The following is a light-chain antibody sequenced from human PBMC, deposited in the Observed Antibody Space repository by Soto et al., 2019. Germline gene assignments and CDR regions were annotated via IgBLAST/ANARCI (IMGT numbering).Light chain of an antibody. CDR1: QGISNY. CDR2: AAS. CDR3: QKYNSAPLT. Sequence: DIQMTQSPSSLSASVGDRVTITCRASQGISNYLAWYQQKPGKVPKLLIYAASTLQSVVPSRCSGSGSGTDFTLTISSLQPEDVATCYCQKYNSAPLTFRGGTQVAIK. J-gene: IGKJ4*01. V-gene: IGKV1-27*01.